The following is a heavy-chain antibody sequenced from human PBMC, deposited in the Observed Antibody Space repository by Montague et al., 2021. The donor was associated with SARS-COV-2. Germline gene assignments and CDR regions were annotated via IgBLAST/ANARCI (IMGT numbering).Heavy chain of an antibody. Sequence: TLSLTCTVSGCSISSGFYYWSWIRQHPGKGLDWIVYIYYSASNYYNPSLKITVTISIDTSKNQFSLKLSSVTAADTAVYNCARAIRITIFGVVNQFDYWGQGTMVTVSS. D-gene: IGHD3-3*01. CDR2: IYYSASN. J-gene: IGHJ4*02. CDR1: GCSISSGFYY. V-gene: IGHV4-31*01. CDR3: ARAIRITIFGVVNQFDY.